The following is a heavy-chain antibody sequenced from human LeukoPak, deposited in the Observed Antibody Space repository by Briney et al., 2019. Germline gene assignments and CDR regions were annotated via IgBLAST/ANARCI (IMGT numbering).Heavy chain of an antibody. Sequence: ASVTVSCKASGYTFTSYGISWVRQAPGQGLEWMGWISAYNGNTNYAQKLQGRVTMTTDTSTSTAYMELRSLRSDDTAVYYCAKNTIFGVVPPYGMDVWGQGTTVTVSS. CDR2: ISAYNGNT. V-gene: IGHV1-18*01. J-gene: IGHJ6*02. CDR3: AKNTIFGVVPPYGMDV. CDR1: GYTFTSYG. D-gene: IGHD3-3*01.